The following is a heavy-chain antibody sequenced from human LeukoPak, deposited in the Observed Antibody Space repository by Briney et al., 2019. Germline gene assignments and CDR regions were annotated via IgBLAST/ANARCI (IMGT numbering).Heavy chain of an antibody. D-gene: IGHD3-16*01. V-gene: IGHV4-34*01. Sequence: SETLSLTCAVYGGSFSGYYWTLIRQPPGKGPEWIGEINHSGSTNYNPSLKSRVTISVDTSRNEFSLRLNSVTAADTAVYYCATFRWGVGSEYWGQGTLVTVSS. J-gene: IGHJ4*02. CDR3: ATFRWGVGSEY. CDR1: GGSFSGYY. CDR2: INHSGST.